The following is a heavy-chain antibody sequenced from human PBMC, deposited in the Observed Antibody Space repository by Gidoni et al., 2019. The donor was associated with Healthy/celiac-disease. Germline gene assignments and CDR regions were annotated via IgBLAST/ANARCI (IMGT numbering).Heavy chain of an antibody. CDR2: IFSVGSP. CDR3: ARGGSYYCDY. D-gene: IGHD1-26*01. J-gene: IGHJ4*02. Sequence: EVQLVESGGGLVQPGGSLRLSCAASGFTVSCTDMSWVRQAPGKGLECVSVIFSVGSPYYADSVKGRFTISRHNSKNTLYLQINSLRAEDTAVYYCARGGSYYCDYWGQGTLVTVSS. CDR1: GFTVSCTD. V-gene: IGHV3-53*04.